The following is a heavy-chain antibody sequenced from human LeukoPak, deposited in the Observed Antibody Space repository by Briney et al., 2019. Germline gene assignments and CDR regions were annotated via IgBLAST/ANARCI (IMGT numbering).Heavy chain of an antibody. CDR1: GFTFSSYG. V-gene: IGHV3-33*06. CDR3: AKEGYCSGGSCYTHYYYYYYMDV. J-gene: IGHJ6*03. CDR2: IWYDGSNK. D-gene: IGHD2-15*01. Sequence: GGSLRPSCAASGFTFSSYGMHWVRQAPGKGLEWVAVIWYDGSNKYYADSVKGRFTISRDNSKNTLYLQMNSLRAEDTAVYYCAKEGYCSGGSCYTHYYYYYYMDVWGKGTTVTVSS.